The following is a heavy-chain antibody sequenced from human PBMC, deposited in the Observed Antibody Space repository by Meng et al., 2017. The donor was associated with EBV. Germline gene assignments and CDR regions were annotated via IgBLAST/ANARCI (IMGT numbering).Heavy chain of an antibody. CDR2: INPNSGGT. CDR3: ARVGIAVAGTGDY. V-gene: IGHV1-2*06. J-gene: IGHJ4*02. D-gene: IGHD6-19*01. Sequence: QVQLGQSGAEVKKPGASVKVSCKASGYTFTGYYMHWGRQAPGQGLEWMGRINPNSGGTNYAQKFQGRVTMTRDTSISTAYMELSRLRSDDTAVYYCARVGIAVAGTGDYWGQGTLVTVSS. CDR1: GYTFTGYY.